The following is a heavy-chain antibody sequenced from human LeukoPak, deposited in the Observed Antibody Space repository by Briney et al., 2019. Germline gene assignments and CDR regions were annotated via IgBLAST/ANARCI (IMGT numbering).Heavy chain of an antibody. CDR1: GGSISSSSYY. D-gene: IGHD3-22*01. V-gene: IGHV4-39*07. Sequence: SETLSLTCTVSGGSISSSSYYWGWIRQPPGKGLEWIGSIYHSGSTYYNPSLKSRVTISVDTSKNQFSLKLSSVTAADTAVYYCARDIADDSSGYYYGPFDYWGQGTLVTVSS. CDR2: IYHSGST. CDR3: ARDIADDSSGYYYGPFDY. J-gene: IGHJ4*02.